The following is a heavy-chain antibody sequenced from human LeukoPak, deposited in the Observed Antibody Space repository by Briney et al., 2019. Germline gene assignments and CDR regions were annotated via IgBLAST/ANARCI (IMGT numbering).Heavy chain of an antibody. Sequence: GGSLRLSCAASGFTFSSYAMSWVRQAPGKGLEWASAISGSGGSTYYADSVKGRFTISRDNSKNTLYLQMNSLRAEDTAVYYCADTSQATPDYWGQGTLVTVSS. D-gene: IGHD2-15*01. CDR1: GFTFSSYA. J-gene: IGHJ4*02. CDR2: ISGSGGST. CDR3: ADTSQATPDY. V-gene: IGHV3-23*01.